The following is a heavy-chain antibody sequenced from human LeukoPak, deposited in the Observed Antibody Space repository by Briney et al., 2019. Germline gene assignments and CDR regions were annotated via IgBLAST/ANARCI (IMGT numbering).Heavy chain of an antibody. V-gene: IGHV3-21*01. J-gene: IGHJ4*02. D-gene: IGHD3-16*02. CDR2: ISTSSAYI. CDR1: GFTFSSYT. CDR3: AREGTSFSRDFDY. Sequence: GGSLRLSCAASGFTFSSYTMNWVRQAPGKGLEWVSSISTSSAYIYYADSVKGRFTISRDNAKNSLYLQMNSLRAEDTAVYYCAREGTSFSRDFDYWGQGTLVTVSS.